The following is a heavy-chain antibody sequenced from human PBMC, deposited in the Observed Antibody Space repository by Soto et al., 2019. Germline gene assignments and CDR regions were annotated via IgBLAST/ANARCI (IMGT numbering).Heavy chain of an antibody. Sequence: QVQVVESGGGVVQPGRSLRLSCAASGFTFSRYAIHWVRLAPGKGLEWVAVISRDGSNKYYVDSVKGRFTISRDNSKNTLYLQMNSLRDEDTAVYYCARSRNSAVADSFDFWGQGTLVTVSS. J-gene: IGHJ4*02. CDR3: ARSRNSAVADSFDF. V-gene: IGHV3-30*04. CDR1: GFTFSRYA. D-gene: IGHD3-10*01. CDR2: ISRDGSNK.